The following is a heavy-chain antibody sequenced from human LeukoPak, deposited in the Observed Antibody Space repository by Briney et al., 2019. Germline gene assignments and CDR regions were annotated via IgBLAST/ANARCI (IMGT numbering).Heavy chain of an antibody. J-gene: IGHJ5*02. CDR1: GFTFSSYG. Sequence: GGSLRLSCAASGFTFSSYGMHWVRQAPGKGLEWVAFIRYDGSNKYYADSVKGRFTISRDNAKNSLYLQMNSLRDEDSAFYYCATAAGSSLSRNYFDPWGQGTLVTVSS. CDR2: IRYDGSNK. D-gene: IGHD6-6*01. V-gene: IGHV3-30*02. CDR3: ATAAGSSLSRNYFDP.